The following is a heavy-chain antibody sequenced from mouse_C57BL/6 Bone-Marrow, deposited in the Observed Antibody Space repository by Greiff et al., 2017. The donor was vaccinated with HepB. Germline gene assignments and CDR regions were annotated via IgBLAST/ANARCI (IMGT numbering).Heavy chain of an antibody. Sequence: EVHLVESGEGLVKPGGSLKLSCAASGFTFSSYAMSWVRQTPEKRLEWVAYISSGGDYIYYADTVKGRFTISRDNARNTLYLQMSSLKSEDTAMYYCTRDPYDYGFAYWGQGTLVTVSA. V-gene: IGHV5-9-1*02. CDR1: GFTFSSYA. CDR3: TRDPYDYGFAY. J-gene: IGHJ3*01. CDR2: ISSGGDYI. D-gene: IGHD2-4*01.